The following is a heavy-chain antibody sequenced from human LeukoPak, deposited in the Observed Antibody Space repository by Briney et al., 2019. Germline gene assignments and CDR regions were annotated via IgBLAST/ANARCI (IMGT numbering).Heavy chain of an antibody. D-gene: IGHD3-3*01. CDR3: ARLFLGGVEWLLDEAPHTFDY. Sequence: SETLSLTCTVSGGSISSSSYYWGWIRQPPGKGLEWIGSIYYSGSTYYNPSLKSRVTISVDTSKNQFSLKLSSVTAADTAVYCCARLFLGGVEWLLDEAPHTFDYWGQGTLVTVSS. J-gene: IGHJ4*02. CDR1: GGSISSSSYY. V-gene: IGHV4-39*01. CDR2: IYYSGST.